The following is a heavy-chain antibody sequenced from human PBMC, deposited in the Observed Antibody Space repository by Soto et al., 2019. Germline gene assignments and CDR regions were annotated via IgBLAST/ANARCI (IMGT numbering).Heavy chain of an antibody. CDR1: GFKFGRYT. V-gene: IGHV3-21*01. CDR2: IRISSSDI. Sequence: GRSLRLSCEASGFKFGRYTMNWVRQVPGKGLEWVSSIRISSSDIYYADSVKGRFTISRDNAKNSLYLQMNSLTAEDTAVYYCARDNWFDTWGQGIVVTVSS. CDR3: ARDNWFDT. J-gene: IGHJ5*02.